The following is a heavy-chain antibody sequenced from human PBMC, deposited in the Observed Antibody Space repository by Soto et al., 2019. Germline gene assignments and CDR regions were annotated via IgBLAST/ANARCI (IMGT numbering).Heavy chain of an antibody. CDR3: ASGIQLWLRRINNGYSG. CDR1: GGTFSTYA. J-gene: IGHJ4*02. CDR2: IIPMFGTA. Sequence: QVQLVQSGAEVKKPESSVKVSCKAPGGTFSTYAISWVRQATGQGLEWMGGIIPMFGTANYAQRFQERVTITADESTNTVYMELSSLRSEDTAVYFCASGIQLWLRRINNGYSGWGQGTLVTVSS. V-gene: IGHV1-69*12. D-gene: IGHD5-18*01.